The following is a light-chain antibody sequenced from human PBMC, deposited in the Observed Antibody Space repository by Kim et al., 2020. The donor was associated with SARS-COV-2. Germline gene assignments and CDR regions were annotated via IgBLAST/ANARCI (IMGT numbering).Light chain of an antibody. CDR1: QSVSSSY. J-gene: IGKJ2*01. CDR2: GAS. CDR3: QQYGSSRYT. Sequence: FSPGERATLSCRPSQSVSSSYLAWYQQKPGQAPRLLIYGASSRATGIPDRFSGSGSGADFTLTSSRLGPEDFAVYYCQQYGSSRYTFGEGTKLEI. V-gene: IGKV3-20*01.